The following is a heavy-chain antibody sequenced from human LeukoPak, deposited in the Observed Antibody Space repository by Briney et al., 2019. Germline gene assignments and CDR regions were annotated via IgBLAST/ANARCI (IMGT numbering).Heavy chain of an antibody. CDR2: SRNKANSYTT. J-gene: IGHJ3*02. CDR1: GFTFSDYN. D-gene: IGHD3-22*01. V-gene: IGHV3-72*01. Sequence: HPGGSLRLSCAASGFTFSDYNMDWVRQAPGKGLEWVGRSRNKANSYTTQYAASVKGRFTISRDDSKNSLFLQMNSLKTEDTAVYYCATYDFDNSGRGAFAMWGQGTMVTVSS. CDR3: ATYDFDNSGRGAFAM.